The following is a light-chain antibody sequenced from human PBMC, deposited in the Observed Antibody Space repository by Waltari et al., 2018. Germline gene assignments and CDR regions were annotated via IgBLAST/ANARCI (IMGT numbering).Light chain of an antibody. CDR3: QQYGSSPLT. Sequence: EIVLTQSPGPLSLSPAERATLSCRASQSVSSSYLAWYQQKPGQAPRLLIYGASSRATGIPDRFSGSGSGTDFTLTISRLEPEDFAVYYCQQYGSSPLTFGGGTKVEIK. V-gene: IGKV3-20*01. CDR2: GAS. J-gene: IGKJ4*01. CDR1: QSVSSSY.